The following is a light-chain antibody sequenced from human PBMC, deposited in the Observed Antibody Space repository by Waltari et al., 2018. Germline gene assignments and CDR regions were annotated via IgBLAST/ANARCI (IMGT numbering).Light chain of an antibody. CDR3: QESSSVSSIT. J-gene: IGKJ5*01. Sequence: DIQMTQSPSSLSASIGDTVSITCRASQNIIAHVNWYQQKPGIAPNLLIYAAASLRSGVSSRFRGSGSGTEFNLTISNLRPEDYATYYCQESSSVSSITFGQGTRL. V-gene: IGKV1-39*01. CDR2: AAA. CDR1: QNIIAH.